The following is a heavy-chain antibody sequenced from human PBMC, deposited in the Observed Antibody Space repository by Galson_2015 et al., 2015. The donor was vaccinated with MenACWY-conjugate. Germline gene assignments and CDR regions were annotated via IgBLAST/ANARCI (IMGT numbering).Heavy chain of an antibody. D-gene: IGHD6-6*01. V-gene: IGHV3-53*01. CDR1: GFTVSSNY. CDR3: AREYSSSFDY. CDR2: IYSGGST. J-gene: IGHJ4*02. Sequence: LRLSCAASGFTVSSNYMSWVRQAPGKGLEWVSVIYSGGSTYYADSVKGRFTISRDNSKNTLYLQMNSLRAEDTAVYYCAREYSSSFDYWGQGTLVTVSS.